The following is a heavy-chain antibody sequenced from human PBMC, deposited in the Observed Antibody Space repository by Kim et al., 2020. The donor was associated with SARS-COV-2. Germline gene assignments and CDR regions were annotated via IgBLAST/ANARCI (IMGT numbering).Heavy chain of an antibody. V-gene: IGHV3-74*01. J-gene: IGHJ4*02. D-gene: IGHD3-16*01. CDR1: GFTFSSYW. CDR2: VNSDGSST. Sequence: GGSLRLSCVASGFTFSSYWMHWVRQAPGKGLVWVSRVNSDGSSTSYADSVKGRFTISRDNARNTLYLQMNSLRAEDTAVYYCANLCTGYVWDRFDSWGEG. CDR3: ANLCTGYVWDRFDS.